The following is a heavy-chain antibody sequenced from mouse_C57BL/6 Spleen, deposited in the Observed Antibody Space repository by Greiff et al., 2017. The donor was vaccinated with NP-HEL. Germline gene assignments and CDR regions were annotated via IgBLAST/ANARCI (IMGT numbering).Heavy chain of an antibody. Sequence: QVQLKESGPELVKPGASVKLSCKASGYTFTSYDINWVKQRPGQGLEWIGWIYPRDGSTKYNEKFKGKATLTVDTSSSTAYIELHSLTSEDSAVYFCARPPYSNYGTWFAYWGQGTLVTVSA. V-gene: IGHV1-85*01. D-gene: IGHD2-5*01. CDR3: ARPPYSNYGTWFAY. J-gene: IGHJ3*01. CDR1: GYTFTSYD. CDR2: IYPRDGST.